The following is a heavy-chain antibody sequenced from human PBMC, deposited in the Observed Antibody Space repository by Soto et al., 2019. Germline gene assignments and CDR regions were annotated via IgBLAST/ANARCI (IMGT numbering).Heavy chain of an antibody. Sequence: SETLSLTCTVSGGSSSRTGYYWGWIRQSPGKGMEWIGSIYYNGGAFYNPSLKRRVTISVDTSKTQFSLDLGSVTTTDTAVYYCASGGPSGYYYHFDDWGQGTQVTVSS. CDR2: IYYNGGA. V-gene: IGHV4-39*01. J-gene: IGHJ4*02. CDR1: GGSSSRTGYY. D-gene: IGHD3-22*01. CDR3: ASGGPSGYYYHFDD.